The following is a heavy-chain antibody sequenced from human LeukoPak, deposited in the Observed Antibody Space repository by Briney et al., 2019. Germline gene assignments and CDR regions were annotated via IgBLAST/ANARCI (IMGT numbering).Heavy chain of an antibody. CDR2: IIPIFGTA. CDR1: GGTFSSYA. D-gene: IGHD2-2*01. J-gene: IGHJ4*02. V-gene: IGHV1-69*13. CDR3: ARGHCSSTSCYPVYYFDY. Sequence: ASVKVSCKASGGTFSSYAISWVRQAPGQGLEWMGGIIPIFGTANYAQKFQGRVTITADESTSTAYVELSSLRSEDTAVYYRARGHCSSTSCYPVYYFDYWGQGTLVTVSS.